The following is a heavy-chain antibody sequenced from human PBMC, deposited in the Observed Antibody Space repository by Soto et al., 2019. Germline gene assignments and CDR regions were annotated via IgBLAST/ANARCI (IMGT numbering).Heavy chain of an antibody. D-gene: IGHD3-10*01. J-gene: IGHJ5*02. CDR1: GGSISSGDYY. V-gene: IGHV4-30-4*01. Sequence: SETLSLTCTVSGGSISSGDYYWSWIRQPPGKGLEWIGYIYYSGSTYYNPSLKSRVTISVDTSKNQFSLKLSSVTAADTAVYYCARTLWFGDPNWFDPWGQGTLVTVSS. CDR2: IYYSGST. CDR3: ARTLWFGDPNWFDP.